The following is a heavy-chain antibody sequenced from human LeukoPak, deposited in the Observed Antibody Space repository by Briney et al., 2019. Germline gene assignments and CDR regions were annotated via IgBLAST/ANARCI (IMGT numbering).Heavy chain of an antibody. CDR3: ASETVSLFCGMDV. CDR1: GGSISSSSYY. V-gene: IGHV4-39*07. Sequence: SETLSLTCTVSGGSISSSSYYWGCIRQPPGKGLECIGSIYYSGSTYYNPSLKSRVTISVDTSKNQFSLKLSSVTAADTAVYYCASETVSLFCGMDVWGQGTTVTVSS. J-gene: IGHJ6*02. D-gene: IGHD2-21*02. CDR2: IYYSGST.